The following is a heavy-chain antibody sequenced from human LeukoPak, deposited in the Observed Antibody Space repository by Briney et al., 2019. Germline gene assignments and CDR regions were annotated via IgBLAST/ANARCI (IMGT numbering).Heavy chain of an antibody. CDR2: INHSGST. Sequence: SETLSLTCTVSGGSISSGSYYWSWIRQPPGKGLEWIGEINHSGSTNYNPSLKSRVTISVDTSKNQFSLKLSSVTAADTAVYYCARASSSWYVKYFQHWGQGTLVTVSS. CDR3: ARASSSWYVKYFQH. J-gene: IGHJ1*01. V-gene: IGHV4-39*07. D-gene: IGHD6-13*01. CDR1: GGSISSGSYY.